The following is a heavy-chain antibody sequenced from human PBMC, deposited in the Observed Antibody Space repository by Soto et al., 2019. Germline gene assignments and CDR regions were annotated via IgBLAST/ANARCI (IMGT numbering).Heavy chain of an antibody. J-gene: IGHJ5*02. D-gene: IGHD6-13*01. CDR2: IYYSGST. CDR3: ARDIIAAAGINNWFDP. V-gene: IGHV4-31*03. Sequence: QVQLQESGPGLVKPSQTLSLTCTVSGGSISSGGYYWSWIRQHPGKGLEWIGYIYYSGSTYYNPSLKSRVTISVDTSKNQFSLKLSSVTAADTAVYYCARDIIAAAGINNWFDPWGQGTLVTVSS. CDR1: GGSISSGGYY.